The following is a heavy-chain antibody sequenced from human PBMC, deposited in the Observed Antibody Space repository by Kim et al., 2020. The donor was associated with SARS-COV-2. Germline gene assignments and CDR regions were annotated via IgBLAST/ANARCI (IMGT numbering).Heavy chain of an antibody. J-gene: IGHJ4*02. CDR3: TRDVSGCFDY. D-gene: IGHD3-10*01. CDR2: ISTSGDTT. CDR1: GFTFSNYE. Sequence: SLRLSCEASGFTFSNYEMNWVRQAPGKGLEWLSFISTSGDTTYYADSVKGRFTLSRDNARNSLYLQMSSLRAEDTGVYYCTRDVSGCFDYWGQGTQVTASS. V-gene: IGHV3-48*03.